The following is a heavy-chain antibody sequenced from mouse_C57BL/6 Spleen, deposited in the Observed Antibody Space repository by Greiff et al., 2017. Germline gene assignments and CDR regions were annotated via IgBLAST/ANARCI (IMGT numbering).Heavy chain of an antibody. CDR3: ARHSNYVYYYAMDY. D-gene: IGHD2-5*01. CDR1: GFTFSDYG. Sequence: DVKLMESGGGLVKPGGSLKLSCAASGFTFSDYGMHWVRQAPEKGLEWVAYISSGSSTIYYADTVQGRFTISRDNAKNTLFLQMTSLRSEDTAMYYCARHSNYVYYYAMDYWGQGTSVTVSS. J-gene: IGHJ4*01. V-gene: IGHV5-17*01. CDR2: ISSGSSTI.